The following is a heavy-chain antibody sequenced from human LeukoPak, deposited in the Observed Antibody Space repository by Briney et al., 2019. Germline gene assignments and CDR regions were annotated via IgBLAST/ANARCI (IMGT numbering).Heavy chain of an antibody. D-gene: IGHD6-13*01. CDR1: GFTVSSNY. CDR3: ARLGYSSTSWYFDY. CDR2: IYYSGST. V-gene: IGHV4-39*01. J-gene: IGHJ4*02. Sequence: GSLRLSCAASGFTVSSNYMSWVRQAPGKGLEWIGSIYYSGSTYYNPSLKSRVTISVDTSKNQFSLKLSSVTAADTAVYYCARLGYSSTSWYFDYWGQGTLVTVSS.